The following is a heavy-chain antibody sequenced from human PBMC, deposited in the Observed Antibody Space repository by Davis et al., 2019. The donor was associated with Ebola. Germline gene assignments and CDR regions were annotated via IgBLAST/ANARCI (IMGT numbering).Heavy chain of an antibody. V-gene: IGHV3-30*04. J-gene: IGHJ4*02. CDR3: ARAGLTVVRGVIIGTYFDY. D-gene: IGHD3-10*01. CDR1: GFTFSSYA. CDR2: ISYDGSNK. Sequence: GESLKISCAASGFTFSSYAMHWVRQAPGKGLEWVAVISYDGSNKYYADSVKGRLTISRDNSKNTLYLQMNSLRAEDTAVYYCARAGLTVVRGVIIGTYFDYWGQGTLVTVSS.